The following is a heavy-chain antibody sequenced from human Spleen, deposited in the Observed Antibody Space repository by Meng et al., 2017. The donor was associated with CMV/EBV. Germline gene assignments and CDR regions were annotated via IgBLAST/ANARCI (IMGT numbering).Heavy chain of an antibody. D-gene: IGHD1-26*01. Sequence: SVKVSCKASGGTFSSYAISWVRQAPGQGLEWMGGIIPIFGTANYAQKFQGRVTITTDESTSTAYMELSSLRSEDTAVYYCASHSGSYYGMDVWGQGTTVTVSS. CDR1: GGTFSSYA. V-gene: IGHV1-69*05. J-gene: IGHJ6*02. CDR2: IIPIFGTA. CDR3: ASHSGSYYGMDV.